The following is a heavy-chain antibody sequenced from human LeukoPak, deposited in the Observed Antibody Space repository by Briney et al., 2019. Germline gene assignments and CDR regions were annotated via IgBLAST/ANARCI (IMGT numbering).Heavy chain of an antibody. CDR1: GGSISNYY. V-gene: IGHV4-4*07. D-gene: IGHD2-8*01. Sequence: SETPSLTCTVSGGSISNYYWVWIRQSAGKGLEWIGRIYTSGTTNYNPSLKSRVTMSVDRSKNRFSLNLTSVTAADTAVYYCARAGFCQNGVCHYSGTYYFYMDVWGKGTTVSVSS. CDR3: ARAGFCQNGVCHYSGTYYFYMDV. CDR2: IYTSGTT. J-gene: IGHJ6*03.